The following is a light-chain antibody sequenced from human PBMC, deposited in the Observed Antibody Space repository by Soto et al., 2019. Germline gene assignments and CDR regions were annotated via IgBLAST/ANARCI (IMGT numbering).Light chain of an antibody. J-gene: IGKJ1*01. V-gene: IGKV1-39*01. Sequence: DIQMTQSPSSLSASVGDRVIITCRASQSISSYLNWYQQKPGKVPKLLIYTASSLQSGVPSRFSGSGSGTDFPLTNSRPAPESSSTFYCQPSYSSPTFGQGTKVEIK. CDR1: QSISSY. CDR3: QPSYSSPT. CDR2: TAS.